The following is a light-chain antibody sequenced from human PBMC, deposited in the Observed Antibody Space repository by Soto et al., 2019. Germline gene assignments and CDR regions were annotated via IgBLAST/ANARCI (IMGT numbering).Light chain of an antibody. CDR2: EVS. CDR1: QSSRRKSY. V-gene: IGLV2-14*01. J-gene: IGLJ1*01. CDR3: SSYTSISTRV. Sequence: QSVLTQPPSASGTPGQRVTISCSGSQSSRRKSYVSWYQQHPGKAPKLMIYEVSNRPSGVSNRFSGSKSGNTASLTISGLQAEEEADYYCSSYTSISTRVFGTGTKVTVL.